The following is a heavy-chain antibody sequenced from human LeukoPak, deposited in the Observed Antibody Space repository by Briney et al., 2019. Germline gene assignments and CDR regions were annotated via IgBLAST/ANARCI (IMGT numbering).Heavy chain of an antibody. J-gene: IGHJ6*03. CDR3: AKDGGGYYPYYYYYMDV. CDR1: GFTFSDYY. V-gene: IGHV3-20*04. CDR2: INWNGGST. D-gene: IGHD3-22*01. Sequence: GGSLRLSCAASGFTFSDYYMSWVRQAPGKGLEWVSGINWNGGSTGYADSAKGRFTISRDNAKNSLYLQMNSLRAEDTAVYYCAKDGGGYYPYYYYYMDVWGKGTTVTISS.